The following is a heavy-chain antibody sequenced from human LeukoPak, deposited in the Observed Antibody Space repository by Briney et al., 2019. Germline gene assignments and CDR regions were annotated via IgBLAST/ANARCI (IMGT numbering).Heavy chain of an antibody. D-gene: IGHD6-19*01. CDR2: IYYSGST. CDR3: ARGADSSGFG. Sequence: SETLSLTCTVSGGSISSSSYYWGWIRQPPGKGLEWIGSIYYSGSTYYNPSLKSRVTISVDTSKSQFSLKLSSVTAADTAVYYCARGADSSGFGWGQGTLVTVSS. CDR1: GGSISSSSYY. V-gene: IGHV4-39*01. J-gene: IGHJ4*02.